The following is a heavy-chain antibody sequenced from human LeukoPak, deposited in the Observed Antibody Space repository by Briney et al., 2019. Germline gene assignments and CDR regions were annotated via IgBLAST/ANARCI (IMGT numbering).Heavy chain of an antibody. V-gene: IGHV3-7*01. Sequence: QPGGSLRLSCVASGFTFSSYWMSWIRQAPGKGLEWVANIKQDGSEIYYVDSVKGRFTISRDNSKNTLYLQMNSLRAEDTAVYYCAKGRREYSSSAGFFDYWGQGTLVTVSS. J-gene: IGHJ4*02. CDR2: IKQDGSEI. CDR3: AKGRREYSSSAGFFDY. CDR1: GFTFSSYW. D-gene: IGHD6-6*01.